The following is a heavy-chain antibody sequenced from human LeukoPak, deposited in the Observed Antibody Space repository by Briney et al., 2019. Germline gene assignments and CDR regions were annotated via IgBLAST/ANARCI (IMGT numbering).Heavy chain of an antibody. CDR1: GYTFTGYY. D-gene: IGHD6-19*01. CDR2: INPNSGGT. V-gene: IGHV1-2*02. J-gene: IGHJ4*02. Sequence: ASVKVSCKASGYTFTGYYMHWVRQAPGQGLEWRGWINPNSGGTNYAQKFQGRVTMTRDTSISTAYMELSRLRSDDTAVYYCARVALRYSSGWYYFDYWGQGTLVTVSS. CDR3: ARVALRYSSGWYYFDY.